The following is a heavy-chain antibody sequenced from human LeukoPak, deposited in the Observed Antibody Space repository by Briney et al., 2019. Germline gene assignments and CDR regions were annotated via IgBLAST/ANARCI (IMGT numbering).Heavy chain of an antibody. D-gene: IGHD5-12*01. J-gene: IGHJ3*02. CDR1: GFTFDDYA. CDR2: ISWNSGSI. CDR3: AKDIVATITSNDAFDI. Sequence: GGSLRLSCAASGFTFDDYAMHWVRQAPGKGLEWVSGISWNSGSIGYADSVKGRFTISRDNAKNSLYLQMNSLRAEDTALYYCAKDIVATITSNDAFDIWGQGTMVTVSS. V-gene: IGHV3-9*01.